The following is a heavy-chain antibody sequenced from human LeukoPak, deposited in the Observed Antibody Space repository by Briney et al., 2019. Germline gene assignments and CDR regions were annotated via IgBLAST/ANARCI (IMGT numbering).Heavy chain of an antibody. CDR2: ISWNSGSI. Sequence: PGGSLRLSCAASGFTFDDYAMHWVRQAPGKGLEWVSGISWNSGSIGYADSVKGRFTISRDNAKNSLYLQMNSLRAEDTALYYCAKDAGYLNYYMDVWGKGTTVTVSS. D-gene: IGHD6-25*01. CDR3: AKDAGYLNYYMDV. V-gene: IGHV3-9*01. J-gene: IGHJ6*03. CDR1: GFTFDDYA.